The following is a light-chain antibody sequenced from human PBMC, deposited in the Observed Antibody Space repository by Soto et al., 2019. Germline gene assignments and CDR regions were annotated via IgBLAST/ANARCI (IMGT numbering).Light chain of an antibody. CDR3: ISYTSSGTYV. J-gene: IGLJ1*01. V-gene: IGLV2-14*01. CDR2: DVN. Sequence: QSALTQPASVSGSPGQSITISCTGTSSDVGGYSHVSWYQQHPSKAPKLMIYDVNNRPSGVSNRFSASKSGNTASLTISGLQAEDEADYYCISYTSSGTYVFGTGTKVTVL. CDR1: SSDVGGYSH.